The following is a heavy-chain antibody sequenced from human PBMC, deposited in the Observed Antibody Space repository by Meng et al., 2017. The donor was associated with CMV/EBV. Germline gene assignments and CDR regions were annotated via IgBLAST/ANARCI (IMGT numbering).Heavy chain of an antibody. J-gene: IGHJ4*02. Sequence: GESLKISCAASGFTFSSYAMSWVRQAPGKGLEWVSAISGSGGSTYYADSVKGRFTISRDNAKNSLYLQMNSLRAEDTAVYYCARVGGYCSGGSCYVDYWGQGTLVTVSS. CDR3: ARVGGYCSGGSCYVDY. CDR1: GFTFSSYA. V-gene: IGHV3-23*01. D-gene: IGHD2-15*01. CDR2: ISGSGGST.